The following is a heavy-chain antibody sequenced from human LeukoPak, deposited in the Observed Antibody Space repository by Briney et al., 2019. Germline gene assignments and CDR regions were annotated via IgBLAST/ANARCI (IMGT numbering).Heavy chain of an antibody. J-gene: IGHJ3*02. V-gene: IGHV3-23*01. Sequence: SGGSLRLSCAASGFTFSSYAMSWVRQAPGKRLEWVSAISGSGGSTYYADSVKGRFTISRDNSKNTLYLQMNSLRAEDTAVYYCAKIRYSSGWYFNDAFDIWGQGTMVTVSS. CDR3: AKIRYSSGWYFNDAFDI. D-gene: IGHD6-19*01. CDR1: GFTFSSYA. CDR2: ISGSGGST.